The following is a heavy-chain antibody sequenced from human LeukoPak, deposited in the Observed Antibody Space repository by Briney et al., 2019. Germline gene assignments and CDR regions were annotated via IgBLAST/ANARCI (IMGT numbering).Heavy chain of an antibody. V-gene: IGHV4-4*08. Sequence: KPSETLSLTCTVSGGSITGYHWSWLRQPPGKGLEWIGYIYSNEATQYKPSLNSRVTISADTSKNQFSLKLTSVSAADTAIYYCARRNDFDIWGEGTMVTVSS. CDR3: ARRNDFDI. CDR2: IYSNEAT. J-gene: IGHJ3*02. CDR1: GGSITGYH.